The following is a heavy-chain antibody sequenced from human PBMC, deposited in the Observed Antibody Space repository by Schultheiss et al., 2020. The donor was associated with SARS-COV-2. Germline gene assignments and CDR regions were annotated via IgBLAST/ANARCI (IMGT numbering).Heavy chain of an antibody. CDR3: ARVMQATITSGYYYYYYMDV. J-gene: IGHJ6*03. V-gene: IGHV1-2*02. Sequence: ASVKVSCKASGYTFTSYAMHWVRQAPGQGLEWMGWINPNSGGTNYAQKFQGRVTMTRDTSKNQFSLKLSSVTAADTAVYYCARVMQATITSGYYYYYYMDVWGKGTTVTVSS. CDR2: INPNSGGT. D-gene: IGHD5-12*01. CDR1: GYTFTSYA.